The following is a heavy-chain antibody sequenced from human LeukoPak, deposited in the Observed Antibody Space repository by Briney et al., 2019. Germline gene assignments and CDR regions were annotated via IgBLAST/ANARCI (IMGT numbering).Heavy chain of an antibody. CDR2: IYYSGST. J-gene: IGHJ4*02. V-gene: IGHV4-59*01. D-gene: IGHD3-10*01. CDR3: ARGVSGSYPDDFDY. CDR1: GGSISSYY. Sequence: SETLSLTCTVSGGSISSYYWSWIRQPPGKGLEWIGYIYYSGSTNYNPSLKSRVTISVDTSENRFSLKLSSVTAADTAVYYCARGVSGSYPDDFDYWGQGTLVTVSS.